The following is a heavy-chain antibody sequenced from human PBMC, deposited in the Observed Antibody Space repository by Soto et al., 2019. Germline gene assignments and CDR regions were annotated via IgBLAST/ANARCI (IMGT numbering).Heavy chain of an antibody. V-gene: IGHV4-31*03. D-gene: IGHD5-18*01. J-gene: IGHJ4*02. CDR3: ARDKEEKGASGGYSYGPFDY. CDR2: IYYSGST. CDR1: GGSISSGGYY. Sequence: SETLSLTCTVSGGSISSGGYYWSWIRQHPGKGLEWIGYIYYSGSTYYNPSLKSRVTISVDTSKNQFSLKLSSVTAADTAVYYCARDKEEKGASGGYSYGPFDYWGQGTLVTVSS.